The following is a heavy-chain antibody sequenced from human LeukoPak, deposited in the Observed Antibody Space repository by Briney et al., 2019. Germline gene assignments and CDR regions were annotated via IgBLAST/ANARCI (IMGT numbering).Heavy chain of an antibody. CDR3: ARWMATTSNFDY. V-gene: IGHV1-8*01. J-gene: IGHJ4*02. CDR2: MNPNSGNT. D-gene: IGHD5-12*01. Sequence: ASVQVHFKAWGYTFTCHDINWVRQATRQGLDWIGWMNPNSGNTGYTQKFQGRVTFTRNTSISTAYMELSSLRFDDTAVYYCARWMATTSNFDYWGQGTLVTVSS. CDR1: GYTFTCHD.